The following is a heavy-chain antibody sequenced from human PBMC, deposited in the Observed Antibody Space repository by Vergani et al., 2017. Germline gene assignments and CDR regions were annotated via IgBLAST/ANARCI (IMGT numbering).Heavy chain of an antibody. CDR2: INPSGGST. CDR3: ARDIVATIRYYYYYMDV. CDR1: GYTFTSYY. V-gene: IGHV1-46*01. D-gene: IGHD5-12*01. Sequence: QVQLVQSGAEVKKPGASVQVSCKASGYTFTSYYMHWVRQAPGQGLEWMGIINPSGGSTSYAQKFQGRVTMTRDTSTSTVYMELSSLRSEDTAVYYCARDIVATIRYYYYYMDVWGKGTTVTVSS. J-gene: IGHJ6*03.